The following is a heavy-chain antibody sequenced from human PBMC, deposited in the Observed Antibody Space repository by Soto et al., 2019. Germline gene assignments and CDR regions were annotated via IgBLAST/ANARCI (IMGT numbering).Heavy chain of an antibody. CDR3: ASCYDMSGYLFYY. D-gene: IGHD3-22*01. J-gene: IGHJ4*02. CDR1: GGTFSSYA. Sequence: ASVKVSCKASGGTFSSYAISWVRQAPGQGLEWMGGIIPIFGTANYAQKFQGRVTITADKSTSTAYMELSSLRSEDTAVYYCASCYDMSGYLFYYWGQVTLVTVSS. CDR2: IIPIFGTA. V-gene: IGHV1-69*06.